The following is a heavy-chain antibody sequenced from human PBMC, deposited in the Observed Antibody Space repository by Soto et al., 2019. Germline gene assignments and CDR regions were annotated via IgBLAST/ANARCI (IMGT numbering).Heavy chain of an antibody. Sequence: PWGSLRLSCAASGFSFIDFYMTLIRQSPLKWLEWLSYISTSGSTIYYADSVKGRFTISRDNAKNSLYLQMNSLRVEDTAVYYCARDGGVAGTRYNYYGMDVWGQGTTVTVSS. CDR3: ARDGGVAGTRYNYYGMDV. J-gene: IGHJ6*02. D-gene: IGHD6-19*01. V-gene: IGHV3-11*01. CDR1: GFSFIDFY. CDR2: ISTSGSTI.